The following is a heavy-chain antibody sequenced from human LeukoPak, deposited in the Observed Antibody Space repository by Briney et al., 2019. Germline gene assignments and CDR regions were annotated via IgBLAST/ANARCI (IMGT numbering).Heavy chain of an antibody. CDR1: GFPFSIHY. CDR2: VSSSGSYT. V-gene: IGHV3-11*05. D-gene: IGHD2-2*01. J-gene: IGHJ6*02. CDR3: ARGMYHYYYDMDV. Sequence: GGSLRLSCAPSGFPFSIHYMFCLRRSPRRGLEWGLCVSSSGSYTIYANSMQRRFPISRDNARNPLYLQTTSLPAEDMAVYYCARGMYHYYYDMDVWGQGTTVTVSS.